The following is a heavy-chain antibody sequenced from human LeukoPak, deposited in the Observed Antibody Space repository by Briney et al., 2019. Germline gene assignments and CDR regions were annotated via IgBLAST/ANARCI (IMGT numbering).Heavy chain of an antibody. CDR1: GYTFSSYS. CDR2: ISSSSSYI. CDR3: TGNYYGSGSYADFDY. V-gene: IGHV3-21*04. Sequence: GGSLRLSCAASGYTFSSYSMNWVRQAPGKGLEWVSSISSSSSYIYYADSVKGRFTISRDNAKNSLYLQMNSLRAEDTAVYYCTGNYYGSGSYADFDYWGQGTLVTVSS. J-gene: IGHJ4*02. D-gene: IGHD3-10*01.